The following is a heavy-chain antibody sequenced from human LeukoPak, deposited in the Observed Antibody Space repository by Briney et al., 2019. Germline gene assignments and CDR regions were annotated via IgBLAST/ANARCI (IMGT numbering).Heavy chain of an antibody. CDR3: ARGIYYYDSSGYYPFDY. CDR2: IWYDGSNK. J-gene: IGHJ4*02. D-gene: IGHD3-22*01. CDR1: GFTFSSYG. V-gene: IGHV3-33*01. Sequence: GESLRLSCAASGFTFSSYGMHWVRQAPGKGLEWVAVIWYDGSNKYYADSVKGRFTISRDNSKNTLYLQMNSLRAEDTAVYYCARGIYYYDSSGYYPFDYWGQGTLVTVSS.